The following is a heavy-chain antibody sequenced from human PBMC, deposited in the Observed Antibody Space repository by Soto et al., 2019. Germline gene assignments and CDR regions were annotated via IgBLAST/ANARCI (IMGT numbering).Heavy chain of an antibody. CDR3: ARVSCSCISCYLTRRYNYYVMDV. J-gene: IGHJ6*02. CDR2: ITHSGST. Sequence: QVQLQQWGAGLLKPSETLSLTCAVYNGSFSGYYWSWVRQSPGKGLEWIGEITHSGSTNYSPSLRGRATISVDTSKNHFSLSLNSVTAADTGVYYFARVSCSCISCYLTRRYNYYVMDVWGQGTTVTVSS. V-gene: IGHV4-34*01. D-gene: IGHD2-15*01. CDR1: NGSFSGYY.